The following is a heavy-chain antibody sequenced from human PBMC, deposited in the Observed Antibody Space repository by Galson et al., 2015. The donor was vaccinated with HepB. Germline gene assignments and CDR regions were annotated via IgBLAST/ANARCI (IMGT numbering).Heavy chain of an antibody. J-gene: IGHJ6*02. Sequence: SVKVSCKASGYTFTSYGICWVRQAPGQGLEWMGWISAYNGNTNYAQKLQGRVTMTTDTSTSTAYMELRSLRSDDTAVYYCARDGLGGRGNYVPYYYYYYGMDVWGQGTAVTVSS. D-gene: IGHD1-7*01. CDR3: ARDGLGGRGNYVPYYYYYYGMDV. CDR2: ISAYNGNT. CDR1: GYTFTSYG. V-gene: IGHV1-18*04.